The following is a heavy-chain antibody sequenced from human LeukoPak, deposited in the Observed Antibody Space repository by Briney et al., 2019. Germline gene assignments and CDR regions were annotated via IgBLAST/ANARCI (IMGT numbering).Heavy chain of an antibody. D-gene: IGHD3-9*01. CDR1: GGSISSSSYY. V-gene: IGHV4-39*01. Sequence: SETLSLTCTVSGGSISSSSYYWGWLRQPPGKGLEWIGSIYYSGSTYYNPCRKSRFTITVNRTKNTFSRKQRSVTAADTAVYYCARQASPYYDILTGYYESPFHWGQGTLVTVSS. J-gene: IGHJ4*02. CDR3: ARQASPYYDILTGYYESPFH. CDR2: IYYSGST.